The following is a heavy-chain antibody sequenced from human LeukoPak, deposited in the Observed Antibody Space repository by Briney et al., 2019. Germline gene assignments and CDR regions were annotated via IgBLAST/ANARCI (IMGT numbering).Heavy chain of an antibody. CDR1: GFTFSDYY. V-gene: IGHV3-11*01. Sequence: GGSLRLSCAASGFTFSDYYMSWIRQAPGKGLEWVSYISSGSTIYYADSVKGRFTISRDNAKNSLYLQMNSLRAEDTAVHYCAKTYGSEPYYYGMDVWGQGTTVTVSS. CDR3: AKTYGSEPYYYGMDV. J-gene: IGHJ6*02. D-gene: IGHD3-10*01. CDR2: ISSGSTI.